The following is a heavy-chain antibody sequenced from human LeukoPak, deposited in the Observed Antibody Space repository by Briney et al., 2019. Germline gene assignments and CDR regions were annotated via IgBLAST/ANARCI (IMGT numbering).Heavy chain of an antibody. J-gene: IGHJ4*02. D-gene: IGHD6-13*01. CDR2: IYYSGST. Sequence: SETLSLTCTVSGGSITGYYWSWIRQPPGKGLEWIGYIYYSGSTNYNPSLKSRVTISVDMSKNQFSLKLSSVTAADTAVYYCARDDGYSSSPFDYWGQGTLVTVSS. CDR1: GGSITGYY. V-gene: IGHV4-59*01. CDR3: ARDDGYSSSPFDY.